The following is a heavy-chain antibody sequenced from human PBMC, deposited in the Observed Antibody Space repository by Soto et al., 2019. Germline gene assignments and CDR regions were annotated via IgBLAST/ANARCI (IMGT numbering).Heavy chain of an antibody. CDR2: INHSGST. V-gene: IGHV4-34*01. D-gene: IGHD5-18*01. Sequence: PSETLSLTCAVYGGSFSGYYWSWIRQPPGKGLEWIGEINHSGSTNYNPSLKSRVTISVDTSKNQFSLKLSSVTAADTAVYYCARVGRGYSYGYHFDYWGQGNLVTVSS. CDR1: GGSFSGYY. CDR3: ARVGRGYSYGYHFDY. J-gene: IGHJ4*02.